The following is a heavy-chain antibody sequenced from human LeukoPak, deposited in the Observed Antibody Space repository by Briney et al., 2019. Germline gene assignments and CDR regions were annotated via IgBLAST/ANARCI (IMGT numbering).Heavy chain of an antibody. V-gene: IGHV4-34*01. D-gene: IGHD3-10*01. Sequence: SETLSLTCAVYGGSFSNYYWSWIRQPPGKGLEWIGEINHSESTNYNPSLKSRVTISVDTSKNQFSLKLSSVTAADTAMYYCARDPFAAGSQFDYWGQGTLVTVSS. J-gene: IGHJ4*02. CDR3: ARDPFAAGSQFDY. CDR2: INHSEST. CDR1: GGSFSNYY.